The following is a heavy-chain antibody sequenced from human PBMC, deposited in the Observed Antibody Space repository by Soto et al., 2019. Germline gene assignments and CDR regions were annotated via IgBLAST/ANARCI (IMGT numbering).Heavy chain of an antibody. J-gene: IGHJ4*02. D-gene: IGHD6-13*01. CDR2: IYYSGST. Sequence: SETLSLTCTVSGGSVSSGSYYWSWIRQPPGKGLEWIGYIYYSGSTNYNPSLKSRVTISVDTSKNQFSLKLSSVTAADTAVYYCAREVGYSSSYFDYWGQGTLVTVSS. V-gene: IGHV4-61*01. CDR3: AREVGYSSSYFDY. CDR1: GGSVSSGSYY.